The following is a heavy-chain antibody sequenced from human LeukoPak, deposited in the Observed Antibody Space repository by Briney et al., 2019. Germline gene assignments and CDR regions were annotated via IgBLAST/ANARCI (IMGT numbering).Heavy chain of an antibody. D-gene: IGHD3-10*01. J-gene: IGHJ4*02. CDR2: ISSNGGST. CDR1: GFTFSSYA. Sequence: GGSLRLSCAASGFTFSSYAMHWVRQAPGKGLEYVSAISSNGGSTYYANSVKGRFTISRDNSKNTLYLQMGSLRAEDMAVYYCMNPNHYGSGRWGQGTLVTVSS. V-gene: IGHV3-64*01. CDR3: MNPNHYGSGR.